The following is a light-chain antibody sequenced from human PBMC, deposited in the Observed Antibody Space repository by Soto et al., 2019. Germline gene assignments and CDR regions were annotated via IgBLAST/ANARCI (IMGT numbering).Light chain of an antibody. J-gene: IGKJ2*01. CDR3: HQYFKIPHT. CDR1: QSVFYSSNNKDY. Sequence: DIVLTQSPDSLAVSLGERATIRCKSGQSVFYSSNNKDYLAWYHQKPGQPPRLLIYWASTRQSGVTDRFSGSGSGTDFTLTISDLQAEAMAVYSCHQYFKIPHTFGHGTTLEIK. CDR2: WAS. V-gene: IGKV4-1*01.